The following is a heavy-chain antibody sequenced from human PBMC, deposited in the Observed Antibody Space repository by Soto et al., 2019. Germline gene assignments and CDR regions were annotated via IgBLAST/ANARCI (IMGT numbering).Heavy chain of an antibody. Sequence: QVQLVESGGGVVQPGRSLRLTCAASGFTFSSSGMHWVRQAPGKGLEWVALIAHDGSKTYYGDYVRGRFTISRDNSENTLFLQMNSLRAEDTAVYYCARWVGGSMFDNSGKYDSWGQGTLVTVSS. D-gene: IGHD3-22*01. CDR3: ARWVGGSMFDNSGKYDS. CDR2: IAHDGSKT. CDR1: GFTFSSSG. V-gene: IGHV3-30*03. J-gene: IGHJ5*01.